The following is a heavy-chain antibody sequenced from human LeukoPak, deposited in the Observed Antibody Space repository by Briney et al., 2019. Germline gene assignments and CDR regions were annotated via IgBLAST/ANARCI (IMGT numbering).Heavy chain of an antibody. CDR1: GFTFDDYG. Sequence: GGSLRLSCAASGFTFDDYGMSWVRQVPGKGLEWVSGINWNGGSTGYADSVKGRFTISRDNARNSLYLQMDSLRVEDTALYYCARGIRFLEWLSGFDYWGQGTLVTVSS. V-gene: IGHV3-20*04. J-gene: IGHJ4*02. CDR3: ARGIRFLEWLSGFDY. D-gene: IGHD3-3*01. CDR2: INWNGGST.